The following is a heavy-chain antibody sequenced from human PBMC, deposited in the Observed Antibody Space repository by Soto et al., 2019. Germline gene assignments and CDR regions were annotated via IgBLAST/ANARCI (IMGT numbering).Heavy chain of an antibody. CDR2: INGAGSNT. V-gene: IGHV3-74*01. J-gene: IGHJ4*02. CDR3: ARDLFGGNTDY. CDR1: GFSFSSYW. D-gene: IGHD2-15*01. Sequence: EVQLVESGGDLVQPGGSLRLSCVASGFSFSSYWIHWVRHVPGKGLVWVSRINGAGSNTDYADSVKGRFTISRDNTKNTLYLQMNSLRADDTAVYYCARDLFGGNTDYWGQGTLVTVSS.